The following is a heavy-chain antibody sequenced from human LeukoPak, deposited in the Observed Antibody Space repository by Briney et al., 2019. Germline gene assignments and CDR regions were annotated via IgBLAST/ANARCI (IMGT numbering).Heavy chain of an antibody. Sequence: SETLSLTCTVSGGSISSGDYYWSWIRQPPGKGLEWIGYIYYSGSTYYNPSLKSRVTITVDTSKNQFSLKLSSGTAADTAVYYCARVSLPNWFDPWGQGTLVTVSS. V-gene: IGHV4-30-4*01. J-gene: IGHJ5*02. CDR1: GGSISSGDYY. D-gene: IGHD3-16*02. CDR2: IYYSGST. CDR3: ARVSLPNWFDP.